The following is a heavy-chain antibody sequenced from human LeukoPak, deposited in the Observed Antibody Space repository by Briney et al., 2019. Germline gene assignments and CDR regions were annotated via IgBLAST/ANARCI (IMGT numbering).Heavy chain of an antibody. CDR3: ATVNGSHWFFDY. J-gene: IGHJ4*02. CDR2: IYPLDSDT. V-gene: IGHV5-51*01. CDR1: GYSFTNTW. D-gene: IGHD3-10*01. Sequence: GDSLQISCKGSGYSFTNTWIGWVRLMPGKGLEWMGTIYPLDSDTRYSPSFQGQVTISADKSITTAYLQWSSLRASDTAMYYCATVNGSHWFFDYWGQGTLVTVSS.